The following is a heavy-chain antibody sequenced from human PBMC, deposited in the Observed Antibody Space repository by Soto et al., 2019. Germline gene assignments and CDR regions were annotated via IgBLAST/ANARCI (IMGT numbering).Heavy chain of an antibody. CDR3: ARDGREASGMDV. V-gene: IGHV4-59*11. Sequence: TLSLTCTVSGGSISSHYCSWVRQAPGKGLEWIGHIYYRGSTNYNPSLRSRSTISVDTSKNQFSLKLNSVTTADAAVYYCARDGREASGMDVWGQGTKVTVSS. CDR1: GGSISSHY. D-gene: IGHD1-26*01. J-gene: IGHJ6*02. CDR2: IYYRGST.